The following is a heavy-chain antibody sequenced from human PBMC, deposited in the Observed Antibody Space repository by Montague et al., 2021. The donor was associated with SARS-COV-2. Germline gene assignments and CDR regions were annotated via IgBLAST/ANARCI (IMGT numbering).Heavy chain of an antibody. J-gene: IGHJ6*02. CDR2: IYYSGST. Sequence: SETLSLTCTVSGGSISNYYWSWIRQPPGRGLEWIGYIYYSGSTNYSPSLKSRVTISLDTSKNQFSLKVTSMTAADTAVYYCARGGGYYNYGLDVWGPGTTVTVS. CDR1: GGSISNYY. V-gene: IGHV4-59*01. D-gene: IGHD3-22*01. CDR3: ARGGGYYNYGLDV.